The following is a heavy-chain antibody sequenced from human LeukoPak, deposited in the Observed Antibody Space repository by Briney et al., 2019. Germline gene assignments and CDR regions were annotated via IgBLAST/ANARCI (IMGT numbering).Heavy chain of an antibody. V-gene: IGHV1-69-2*01. D-gene: IGHD6-6*01. J-gene: IGHJ6*03. CDR3: ATDSGAARPYYYYYYMDV. Sequence: ASVKVSCKVSGYTFTDYYMHWVQQAPVKGLEWMGLVDPEDGETIYAEKFQGRVTITADTSTDTAYMELSSLRSEDTAVYYCATDSGAARPYYYYYYMDVWGKGTTVTVSS. CDR1: GYTFTDYY. CDR2: VDPEDGET.